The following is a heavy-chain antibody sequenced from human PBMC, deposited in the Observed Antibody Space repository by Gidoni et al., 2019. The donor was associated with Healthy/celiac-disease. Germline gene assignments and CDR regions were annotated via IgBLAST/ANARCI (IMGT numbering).Heavy chain of an antibody. J-gene: IGHJ6*02. CDR2: INHSGSA. CDR3: ARGRPYYDILTGYSTRCGMDV. CDR1: GGSFSGYY. Sequence: QVQLQQWGAGLLKPSETLSLTCAVYGGSFSGYYWSWIRQPPGKGLEWIGEINHSGSANYNPSLKSRVTISVDTSKNQFSLKLSSVTAADTAVYYCARGRPYYDILTGYSTRCGMDVWGQGTTVTVSS. D-gene: IGHD3-9*01. V-gene: IGHV4-34*01.